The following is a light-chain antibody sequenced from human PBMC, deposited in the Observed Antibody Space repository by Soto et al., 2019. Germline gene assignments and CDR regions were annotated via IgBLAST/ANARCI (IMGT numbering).Light chain of an antibody. CDR3: QQYDNSVWT. Sequence: IVLTQSPGTLSSSPGERATLSCRASQSVSTSNLAWYQQRPGQAPRLLIYGASRRATGIPDRFSGSGSGTDFTLTISRLGPEDLAVYYCQQYDNSVWTFGQGTKVEIK. V-gene: IGKV3-20*01. J-gene: IGKJ1*01. CDR1: QSVSTSN. CDR2: GAS.